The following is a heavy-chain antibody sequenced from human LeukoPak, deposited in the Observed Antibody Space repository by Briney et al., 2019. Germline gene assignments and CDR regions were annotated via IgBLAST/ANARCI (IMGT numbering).Heavy chain of an antibody. CDR1: GGSISSSSYY. V-gene: IGHV4-30-4*08. D-gene: IGHD3-22*01. CDR3: AREDYYDSSGYYLVY. J-gene: IGHJ4*02. CDR2: IYYSGST. Sequence: SETLSLTCTVSGGSISSSSYYWGWIRQPPGKGLEWIGYIYYSGSTYYNPSLKSRVTISVDTSKNQFSLKLSSVTAADTAVYYCAREDYYDSSGYYLVYWGQGTLVTVSS.